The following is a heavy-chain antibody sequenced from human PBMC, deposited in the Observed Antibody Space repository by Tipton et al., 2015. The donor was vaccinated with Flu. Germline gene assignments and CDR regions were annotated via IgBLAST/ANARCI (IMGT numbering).Heavy chain of an antibody. CDR1: GGSFSRYH. V-gene: IGHV4-59*04. J-gene: IGHJ4*02. Sequence: GLVKPSETVSLNCIVSGGSFSRYHWAWVRQPPGKGLEWIGNIYYVERTYYNPSLKSRVTISVDTSTNQFSLKLTSVTAADTALYYCARHLHNTLGPHDSWGQGTLVTVSS. CDR2: IYYVERT. CDR3: ARHLHNTLGPHDS. D-gene: IGHD2-2*02.